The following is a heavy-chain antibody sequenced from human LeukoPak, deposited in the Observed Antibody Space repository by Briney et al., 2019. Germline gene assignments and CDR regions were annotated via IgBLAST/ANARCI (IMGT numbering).Heavy chain of an antibody. Sequence: SETLSLTCTVSGGSISSYYWSWIRQPAGKGLEWIGRIYTSGSTNYNPSLKSRVTMSVDTSRNQFSLKLSSVTAADTAVYYCARGSYYYDSSGYYYYFDYWGQGTLVTVSS. J-gene: IGHJ4*02. CDR2: IYTSGST. CDR3: ARGSYYYDSSGYYYYFDY. CDR1: GGSISSYY. D-gene: IGHD3-22*01. V-gene: IGHV4-4*07.